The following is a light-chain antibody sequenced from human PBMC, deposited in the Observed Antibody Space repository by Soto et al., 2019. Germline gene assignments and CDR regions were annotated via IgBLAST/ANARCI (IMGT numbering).Light chain of an antibody. CDR3: QQRSNWPPWT. J-gene: IGKJ1*01. Sequence: EIVLTQSPATLSLSPGERATLSCRASQSVDSYLAWYQQKPGQAPRLLIYDASNRATGIPARFSGSGSGTDFTLTISSLEPEDFVVYYCQQRSNWPPWTFGQGTKVDIK. CDR1: QSVDSY. CDR2: DAS. V-gene: IGKV3-11*01.